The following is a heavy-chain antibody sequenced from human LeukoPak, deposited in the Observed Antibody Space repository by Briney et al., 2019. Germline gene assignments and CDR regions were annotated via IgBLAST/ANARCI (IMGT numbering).Heavy chain of an antibody. D-gene: IGHD3-3*01. Sequence: GGSLRLSCAASGFTFDDYAMPWVRQAPGKGLEWVSAISGSGGSTYYADSVKGRFTISRDNSKNTLYLQMNSLRAEDTAVYYCAKKRYYDFWSGYQIDYWGQGTLVTVSS. J-gene: IGHJ4*02. CDR2: ISGSGGST. V-gene: IGHV3-23*01. CDR1: GFTFDDYA. CDR3: AKKRYYDFWSGYQIDY.